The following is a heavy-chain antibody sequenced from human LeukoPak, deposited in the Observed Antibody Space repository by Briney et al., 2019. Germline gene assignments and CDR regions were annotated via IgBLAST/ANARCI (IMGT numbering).Heavy chain of an antibody. J-gene: IGHJ3*02. Sequence: GGSLRLSCAASGFTFSSYWMHWVRQAPGKGLVWVSRINSDGSRISYADSVKGRFTISRDNAKNTLYLQMNSLRAEDTAVYYCARGAYCSGGNCYPDVFDIWGQGTMVTVSS. CDR2: INSDGSRI. CDR1: GFTFSSYW. V-gene: IGHV3-74*01. CDR3: ARGAYCSGGNCYPDVFDI. D-gene: IGHD2-15*01.